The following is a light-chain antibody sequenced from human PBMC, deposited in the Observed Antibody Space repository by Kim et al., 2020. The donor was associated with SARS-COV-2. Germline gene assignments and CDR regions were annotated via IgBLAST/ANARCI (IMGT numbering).Light chain of an antibody. CDR1: QSISSR. Sequence: LSASVGGRVTITCRASQSISSRLAWYQQKAGKAPNLLIYKASSLESGVPSRFSGNGSETEFTLTISGLQPDDFATYYCQQYDSYWTFGQGTKVEIK. J-gene: IGKJ1*01. CDR3: QQYDSYWT. CDR2: KAS. V-gene: IGKV1-5*03.